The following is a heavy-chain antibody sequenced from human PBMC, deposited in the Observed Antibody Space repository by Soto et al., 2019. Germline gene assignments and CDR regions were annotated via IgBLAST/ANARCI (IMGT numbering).Heavy chain of an antibody. Sequence: QVQMVESGGGVVQPGRSLRLSCAASGFTFSSYGMHLVRQAPGKRLEWVAVISYDGSNKYYADSVKGRFPISRDTSKNSLYLQMNSLRAEDTAVYYCANGGHLGSGNYYNPYCFDYWGQGTLVTVSS. CDR3: ANGGHLGSGNYYNPYCFDY. CDR2: ISYDGSNK. J-gene: IGHJ4*02. CDR1: GFTFSSYG. D-gene: IGHD3-10*01. V-gene: IGHV3-30*18.